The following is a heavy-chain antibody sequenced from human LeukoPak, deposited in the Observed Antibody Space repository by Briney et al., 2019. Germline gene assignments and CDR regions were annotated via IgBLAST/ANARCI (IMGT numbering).Heavy chain of an antibody. V-gene: IGHV1-18*01. D-gene: IGHD2-2*01. J-gene: IGHJ5*02. Sequence: ASVKVSXKASGYTFTSYGISWVRQAPGQGLEWMGWISAYNGNTNYAQKLQGRVTMTTDTSTSTAYMELRSLRSDDTAVYYCARDWSYCSSTSCRNLNWFDPWGQGTLVTVSS. CDR1: GYTFTSYG. CDR2: ISAYNGNT. CDR3: ARDWSYCSSTSCRNLNWFDP.